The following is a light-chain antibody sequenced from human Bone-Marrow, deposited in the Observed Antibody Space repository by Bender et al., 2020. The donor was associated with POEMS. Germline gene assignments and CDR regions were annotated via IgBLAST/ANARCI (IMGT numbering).Light chain of an antibody. CDR1: SSNIGSNY. CDR3: QSYDSDLNGWV. J-gene: IGLJ3*02. CDR2: RNN. Sequence: GTPGQRVTISCSGSSSNIGSNYVYWYQQFPGTAPKLLIYRNNQRPSGVPDRFSGSQSGTSASLAITGLQSEDEAAYFCQSYDSDLNGWVFGGGTKLTVL. V-gene: IGLV1-47*01.